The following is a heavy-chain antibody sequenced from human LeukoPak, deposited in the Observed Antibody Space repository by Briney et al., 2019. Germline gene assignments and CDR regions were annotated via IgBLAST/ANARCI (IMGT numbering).Heavy chain of an antibody. D-gene: IGHD2-2*01. V-gene: IGHV4-34*01. Sequence: PSETLSLTCAVYGGSFSGYYWSWIRQPPGKGLECIGVINHRGSTNYNPSLKSRVTISVDTSKNQFSLKLGFGTAADTAVYYCASAARDVVVPAATFDYWGQGTPVTVSS. J-gene: IGHJ4*02. CDR2: INHRGST. CDR3: ASAARDVVVPAATFDY. CDR1: GGSFSGYY.